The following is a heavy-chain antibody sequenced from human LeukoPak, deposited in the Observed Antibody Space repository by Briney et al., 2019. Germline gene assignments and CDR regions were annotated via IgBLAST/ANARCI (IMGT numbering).Heavy chain of an antibody. J-gene: IGHJ4*02. Sequence: ASVKVSCKASGGDFYNHIINWVRQAPGQGLEWMGRIIPILGIANYAQKFQGRVTITADKSTSTAYMELSSLRSEDTAVYYCARDLGVITFGGVIADYWGQGTLVTVSS. CDR2: IIPILGIA. CDR1: GGDFYNHI. D-gene: IGHD3-16*02. CDR3: ARDLGVITFGGVIADY. V-gene: IGHV1-69*04.